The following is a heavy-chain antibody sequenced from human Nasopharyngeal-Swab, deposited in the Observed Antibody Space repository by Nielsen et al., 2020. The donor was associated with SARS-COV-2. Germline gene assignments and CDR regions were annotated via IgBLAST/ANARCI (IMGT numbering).Heavy chain of an antibody. V-gene: IGHV2-5*01. CDR3: AHRTYYYDSSGYYYVWDFDY. D-gene: IGHD3-22*01. J-gene: IGHJ4*02. CDR2: IYWNDDK. Sequence: WIRQPPGKALEWLALIYWNDDKRSSPSLKSRLTITKDTSKNQVVLTMTNMDPVDTATYYCAHRTYYYDSSGYYYVWDFDYWGQGTLVTVSS.